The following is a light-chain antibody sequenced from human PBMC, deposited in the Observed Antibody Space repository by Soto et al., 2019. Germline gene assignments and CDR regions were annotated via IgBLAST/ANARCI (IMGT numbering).Light chain of an antibody. V-gene: IGKV1-39*01. Sequence: DIQMTQSPSSLSVSVGDRVTITCRASQSISSYLNWYQQKPGKAPNLLIYAASSLQSGVPSRFSGSGSGTDFTLTISSLQPEDFATYYCQQSYSTPLTFGGGTK. CDR2: AAS. CDR3: QQSYSTPLT. CDR1: QSISSY. J-gene: IGKJ4*01.